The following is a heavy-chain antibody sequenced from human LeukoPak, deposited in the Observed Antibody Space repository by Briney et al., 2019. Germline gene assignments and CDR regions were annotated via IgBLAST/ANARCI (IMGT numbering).Heavy chain of an antibody. CDR3: AREDSNSENF. CDR1: GYPFTSYG. CDR2: IAAYNGAT. V-gene: IGHV1-18*01. J-gene: IGHJ4*02. Sequence: ASVKVSCKASGYPFTSYGLTWVRQTPGQGLQWMGWIAAYNGATNYAQIFQGRISMTTDTSTNTGYMELRSLASDDTAVYYCAREDSNSENFWGQGTLVTVSS. D-gene: IGHD2/OR15-2a*01.